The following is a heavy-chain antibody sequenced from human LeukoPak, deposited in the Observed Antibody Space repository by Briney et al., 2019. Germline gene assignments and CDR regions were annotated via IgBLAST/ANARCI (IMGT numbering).Heavy chain of an antibody. CDR2: IFYSGNT. D-gene: IGHD2-15*01. CDR1: GDSLSSGGYS. J-gene: IGHJ3*02. CDR3: ASEPLRSCSGGYCYYDAFDI. Sequence: SETLSLTCALSGDSLSSGGYSWSWIRQPPGKGRGWLGYIFYSGNTYYNPYLKSRVTMSVYTSKNQFSMKLSSVTAADTAVYYCASEPLRSCSGGYCYYDAFDIWGQGTMVTVSS. V-gene: IGHV4-30-4*07.